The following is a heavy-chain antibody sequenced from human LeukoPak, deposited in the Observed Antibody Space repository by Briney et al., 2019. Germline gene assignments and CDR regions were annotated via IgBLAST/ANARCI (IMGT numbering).Heavy chain of an antibody. V-gene: IGHV3-48*01. CDR2: ISSSSSTI. Sequence: GGSLRLSCAASGFTFSSYSMNWVRQAPGKGLEWVSYISSSSSTIYYADSVKGRFTISRDNAKNSLYLQMNSLRAEDTAVYYCARDKLWFGELLYAFDIWGQGTMVTVSS. CDR3: ARDKLWFGELLYAFDI. J-gene: IGHJ3*02. D-gene: IGHD3-10*01. CDR1: GFTFSSYS.